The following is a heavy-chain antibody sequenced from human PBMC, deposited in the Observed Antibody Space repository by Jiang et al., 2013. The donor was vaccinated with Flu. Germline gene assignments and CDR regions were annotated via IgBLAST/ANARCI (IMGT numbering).Heavy chain of an antibody. Sequence: GLVKPSETLSLTCTVSGRSISTFYWSWIRXPPGKGLECIGYIDYSGSATYNPSLKSRVTISIDTSKNQFSLKLTSVTAADTAIYYCARLSAAALDDWGQGTLVTVSS. V-gene: IGHV4-59*08. CDR3: ARLSAAALDD. CDR2: IDYSGSA. CDR1: GRSISTFY. D-gene: IGHD6-13*01. J-gene: IGHJ4*02.